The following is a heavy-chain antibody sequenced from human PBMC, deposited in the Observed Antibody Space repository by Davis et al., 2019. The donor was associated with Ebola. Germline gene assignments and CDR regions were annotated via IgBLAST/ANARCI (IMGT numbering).Heavy chain of an antibody. D-gene: IGHD1-14*01. CDR2: INPSGGST. Sequence: SVKVSCKASRYTFTSYYMHWVRQAPGQGLEWMGIINPSGGSTSYAQKFRGRVTMTRDTSTSTVYMELSSLRSEDTAVYYCALLTGTTVDDIDYWGQGTLVTVSS. CDR1: RYTFTSYY. V-gene: IGHV1-46*01. CDR3: ALLTGTTVDDIDY. J-gene: IGHJ4*02.